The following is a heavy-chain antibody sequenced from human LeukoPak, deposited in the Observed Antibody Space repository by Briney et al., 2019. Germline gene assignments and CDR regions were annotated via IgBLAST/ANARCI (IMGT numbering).Heavy chain of an antibody. D-gene: IGHD3-10*01. CDR3: ARQWVYGSGNLDY. CDR1: GVSISSSNSY. J-gene: IGHJ4*02. V-gene: IGHV4-39*01. CDR2: IYYSGNT. Sequence: SETLSLTCTVSGVSISSSNSYWGWIRQPPGKGLEWIGSIYYSGNTYYNASLKSQVSISIDTSKNQFSLKLSSVTAADTAVYYCARQWVYGSGNLDYWGQGTLVTVSS.